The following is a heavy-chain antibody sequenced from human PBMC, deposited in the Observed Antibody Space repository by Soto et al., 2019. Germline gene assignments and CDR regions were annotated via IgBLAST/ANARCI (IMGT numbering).Heavy chain of an antibody. J-gene: IGHJ5*02. Sequence: SETLSLTCTVSGGSISSYYWSWIRQPPGKGLEWIGYIYYSGSTNYNPSLKSRVTISVDTSKNQFSLRLSSVTAADTAVYYCARARLLLRFNWFDPWGQGTLVTVSS. V-gene: IGHV4-59*01. CDR3: ARARLLLRFNWFDP. D-gene: IGHD4-17*01. CDR1: GGSISSYY. CDR2: IYYSGST.